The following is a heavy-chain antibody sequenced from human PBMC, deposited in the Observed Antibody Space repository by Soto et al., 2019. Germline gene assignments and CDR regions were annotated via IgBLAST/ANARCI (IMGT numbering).Heavy chain of an antibody. J-gene: IGHJ6*02. Sequence: GGSLRLSCAASGFTVSSNYMSWVRQAPGKGLEWISIIYSAGNTYYADSVKGRFTISRDNSKNTLYLQMNSLGVEDTAVYYCARDFVVGGPTINYYYGMDVWGQGTTVTVSS. D-gene: IGHD1-26*01. CDR3: ARDFVVGGPTINYYYGMDV. CDR1: GFTVSSNY. CDR2: IYSAGNT. V-gene: IGHV3-66*01.